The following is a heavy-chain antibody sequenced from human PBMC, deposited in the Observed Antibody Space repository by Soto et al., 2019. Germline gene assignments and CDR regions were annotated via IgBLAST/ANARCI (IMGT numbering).Heavy chain of an antibody. D-gene: IGHD2-15*01. CDR1: GFSFSTYD. CDR3: ARAYSGRLPRRADYYYAMDV. Sequence: VGSLRLSCAASGFSFSTYDMHWVRQVSGKGLEWVSAIGSADDPYYLGSVKGRFTISRENAKNSLYLQMNSLRAGDTAVYYCARAYSGRLPRRADYYYAMDVWGLGTTVTVSS. V-gene: IGHV3-13*05. CDR2: IGSADDP. J-gene: IGHJ6*02.